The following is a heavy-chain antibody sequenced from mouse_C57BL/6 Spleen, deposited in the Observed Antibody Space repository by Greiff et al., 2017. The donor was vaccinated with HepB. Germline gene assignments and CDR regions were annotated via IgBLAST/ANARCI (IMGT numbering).Heavy chain of an antibody. J-gene: IGHJ2*01. CDR1: GYTFTSYW. CDR3: ATLYYSNPLDY. V-gene: IGHV1-61*01. Sequence: VQLQQPGAELVRPGSSVKLSCKASGYTFTSYWMDWVKQRPGQGLEWIGNIYPSDSETHYNQKFKDKATLTVDKSSSTAYMQLSSLTSEDSAVYYCATLYYSNPLDYWGQGTTLTVSS. CDR2: IYPSDSET. D-gene: IGHD2-5*01.